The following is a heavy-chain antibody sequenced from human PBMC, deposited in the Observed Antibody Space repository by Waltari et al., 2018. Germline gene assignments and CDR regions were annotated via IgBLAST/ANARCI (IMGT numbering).Heavy chain of an antibody. Sequence: EFQLVESGGGLVQPGGSLRLSCVISGFNVSSNYMNWVRQAPGKGLAWVSVIDSGGVTNYADSVEGRFSVSRDNSKTTLFLQMNSLRADDTAVYYCARDYSSWGFDYWGQGTLVTVSP. V-gene: IGHV3-53*01. D-gene: IGHD6-19*01. CDR2: IDSGGVT. CDR1: GFNVSSNY. CDR3: ARDYSSWGFDY. J-gene: IGHJ4*02.